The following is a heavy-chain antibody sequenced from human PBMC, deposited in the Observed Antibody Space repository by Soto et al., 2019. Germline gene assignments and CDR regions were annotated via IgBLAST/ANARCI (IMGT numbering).Heavy chain of an antibody. CDR3: ARGLRYCSTTSCYGIEVFDY. D-gene: IGHD2-2*01. J-gene: IGHJ4*02. CDR2: VYYSGDTDT. V-gene: IGHV4-59*01. CDR1: AGSISYYY. Sequence: KPSETLSLTCNISAGSISYYYWHWIRQPPGKGLEWIGFVYYSGDTDTNYNPSFKSRVTISLDTSKNQFSLKVNSVTAADTALYYCARGLRYCSTTSCYGIEVFDYWGQGTPVTVSS.